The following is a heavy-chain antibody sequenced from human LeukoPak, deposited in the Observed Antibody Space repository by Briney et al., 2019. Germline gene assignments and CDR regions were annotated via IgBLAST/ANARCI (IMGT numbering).Heavy chain of an antibody. D-gene: IGHD4-23*01. CDR1: GFTFSTYA. V-gene: IGHV3-30-3*01. Sequence: PEGSLRLSCAGSGFTFSTYAMHWVRQTPGKGLEWVAAMSSDGLNEYYADFVKGRFTVSRDESKNTVFLQMNSLRAEDTAVYYCARTHHEYGGPARAFHFWGQGTMVTVSS. J-gene: IGHJ3*01. CDR3: ARTHHEYGGPARAFHF. CDR2: MSSDGLNE.